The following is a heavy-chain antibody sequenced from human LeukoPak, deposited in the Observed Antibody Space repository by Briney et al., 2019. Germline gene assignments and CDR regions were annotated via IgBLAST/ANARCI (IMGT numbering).Heavy chain of an antibody. Sequence: GGSLRLSCAASGFTFSNAWMSWVRQAPGKGLEWVGRIRSKTDGGTTDYAAPVKGRFTISRDESKNTLYLQMNSLKTEDTAVYSCTTERDYYFQYWGQGTLVPVSS. CDR3: TTERDYYFQY. V-gene: IGHV3-15*01. CDR1: GFTFSNAW. CDR2: IRSKTDGGTT. J-gene: IGHJ4*02.